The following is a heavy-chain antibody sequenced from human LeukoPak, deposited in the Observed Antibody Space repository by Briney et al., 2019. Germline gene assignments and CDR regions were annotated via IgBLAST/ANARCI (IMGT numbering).Heavy chain of an antibody. CDR3: ARGARGYSYEARFDY. V-gene: IGHV1-69*13. CDR1: GGTFSSYI. Sequence: GASVKVSCTASGGTFSSYIITWVRQAPGQGLEWMGRIIPMFGTPNYAQKFQDRVTITADESARTAYMELSSLRSEDTAVYYCARGARGYSYEARFDYWGQGTLVTVSS. D-gene: IGHD5-18*01. J-gene: IGHJ4*02. CDR2: IIPMFGTP.